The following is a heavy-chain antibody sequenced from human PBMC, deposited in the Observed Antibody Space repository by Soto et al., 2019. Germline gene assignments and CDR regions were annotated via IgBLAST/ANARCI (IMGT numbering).Heavy chain of an antibody. Sequence: QVQLVQSGAEVKNPGSSVKVSCKPSGDTFSSHTISWVRQAPGQGLEWMGGIIPVYGTTNYAQKFQDRVTITADASTSTVYRELSSLRSDDTAVYYCARDLGGCSAGSCRHNWFDPWGQGTLVTVSS. CDR1: GDTFSSHT. CDR3: ARDLGGCSAGSCRHNWFDP. CDR2: IIPVYGTT. V-gene: IGHV1-69*01. D-gene: IGHD2-15*01. J-gene: IGHJ5*02.